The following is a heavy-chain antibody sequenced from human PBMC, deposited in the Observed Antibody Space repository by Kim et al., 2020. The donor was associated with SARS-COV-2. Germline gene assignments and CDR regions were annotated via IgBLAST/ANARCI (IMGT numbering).Heavy chain of an antibody. J-gene: IGHJ6*02. Sequence: SETLSLTCTVSGGSISSYYWSWIRQPPGKGLEWIGYIYYSGSTNYNPSLKSRVTISVDTSKNQFSLKLSSVTAADTAVYYCARVSSSWYEYYYYYGMDVWGQGTTVTVSS. CDR3: ARVSSSWYEYYYYYGMDV. CDR1: GGSISSYY. D-gene: IGHD6-13*01. V-gene: IGHV4-59*01. CDR2: IYYSGST.